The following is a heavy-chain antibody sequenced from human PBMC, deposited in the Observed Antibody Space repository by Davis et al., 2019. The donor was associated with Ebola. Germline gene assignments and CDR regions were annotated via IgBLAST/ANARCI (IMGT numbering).Heavy chain of an antibody. CDR2: ILYDGSDK. D-gene: IGHD1-26*01. V-gene: IGHV3-30-3*01. CDR3: AREGAEQAFDI. J-gene: IGHJ3*02. CDR1: GFTFSRYA. Sequence: GESLKISCAASGFTFSRYAMHWVRQAPGKGLEWVALILYDGSDKYYVDSVKGRFTISRDNSKNTLYVQMNDLRGDDTSMYYCAREGAEQAFDIWGQGTMVTVSS.